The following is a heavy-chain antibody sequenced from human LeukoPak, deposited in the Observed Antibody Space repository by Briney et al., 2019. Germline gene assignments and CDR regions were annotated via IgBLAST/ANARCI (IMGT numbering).Heavy chain of an antibody. D-gene: IGHD6-13*01. CDR1: GGSISYYH. CDR2: MYYSGTT. Sequence: SETLSLTCTGSGGSISYYHWSWLRQPQGKGWEWLGYMYYSGTTNYNPSLKRRVTISVDTSKNQDPPKLNSVTAADTAVYYCARGVYIATAQYGYWGERALGTVSS. V-gene: IGHV4-59*01. J-gene: IGHJ4*02. CDR3: ARGVYIATAQYGY.